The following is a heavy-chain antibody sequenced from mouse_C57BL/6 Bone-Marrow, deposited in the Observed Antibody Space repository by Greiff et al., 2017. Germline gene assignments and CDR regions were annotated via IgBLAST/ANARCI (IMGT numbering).Heavy chain of an antibody. CDR1: GFTFSSYG. CDR2: ISSGGSYT. V-gene: IGHV5-6*02. CDR3: ARRDGYSERFAY. D-gene: IGHD2-3*01. J-gene: IGHJ3*01. Sequence: EVKLVESGGDLVKPGGSLKLSCAASGFTFSSYGMSWVRQTPDKRLEWVATISSGGSYTYYPDSVKGRFTISSDNAKNTLYLQMSSLKAEDTAMYYCARRDGYSERFAYWGQGTLVTVSA.